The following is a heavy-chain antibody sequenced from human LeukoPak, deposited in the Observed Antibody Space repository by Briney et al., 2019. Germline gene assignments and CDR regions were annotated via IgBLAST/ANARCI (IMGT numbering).Heavy chain of an antibody. CDR2: IYYSGST. J-gene: IGHJ1*01. D-gene: IGHD3-22*01. V-gene: IGHV4-39*07. CDR1: GGSISSSSYY. CDR3: ARVFTTMIPSWAEYFQH. Sequence: KTSETLSLTCTVSGGSISSSSYYWGWIRQPPGKGLEWIGSIYYSGSTYYNPSLKSRVTISVDTSKNQFSLKLSSVTAADTAVYYCARVFTTMIPSWAEYFQHWGQGTLVTVSS.